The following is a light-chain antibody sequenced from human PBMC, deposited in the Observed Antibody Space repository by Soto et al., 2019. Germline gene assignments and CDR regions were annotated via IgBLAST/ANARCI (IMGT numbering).Light chain of an antibody. V-gene: IGLV1-44*01. Sequence: QSVLTQPPSASGTPGQRVTISCSGSSSNIGSNTVNWYQQLPGTAPKLLIYSNNQRPSGVPDRFCGSKSGTSASLAISGLQSEDDADYYCAAWDDSLNGPVFGGGPKLTVL. J-gene: IGLJ2*01. CDR3: AAWDDSLNGPV. CDR1: SSNIGSNT. CDR2: SNN.